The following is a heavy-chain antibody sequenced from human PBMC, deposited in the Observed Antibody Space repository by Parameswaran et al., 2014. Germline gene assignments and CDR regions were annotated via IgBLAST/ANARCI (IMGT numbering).Heavy chain of an antibody. D-gene: IGHD3-10*01. CDR3: ARDGITMVRGVIRTRLPLDY. CDR2: INHSGST. V-gene: IGHV4-34*01. J-gene: IGHJ4*02. Sequence: VRQAPGKGLEWIGEINHSGSTNYNPSLKSRVTISVDTSKNQFSLKLSSVTAADTAVYYCARDGITMVRGVIRTRLPLDYWGQGTLVTVSS.